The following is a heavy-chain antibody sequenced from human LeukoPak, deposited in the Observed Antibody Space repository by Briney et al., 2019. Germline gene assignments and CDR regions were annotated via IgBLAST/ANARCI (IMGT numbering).Heavy chain of an antibody. CDR1: GGSFSGYY. CDR2: INHSGST. V-gene: IGHV4-34*01. J-gene: IGHJ4*02. D-gene: IGHD4-23*01. CDR3: ARRGVTPRVVDY. Sequence: PSETLSLTCAVYGGSFSGYYWSWIRQPPGKGLEWIGEINHSGSTNYNPSIKSRVTISVDTSKNQFSLKLSSVTAAATAVYYCARRGVTPRVVDYWGQGTLVTVSS.